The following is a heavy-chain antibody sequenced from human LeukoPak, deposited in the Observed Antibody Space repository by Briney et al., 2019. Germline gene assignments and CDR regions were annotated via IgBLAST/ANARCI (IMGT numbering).Heavy chain of an antibody. CDR2: IIPIFGTA. V-gene: IGHV1-69*05. D-gene: IGHD6-19*01. CDR3: AREPVAGTRWFDP. J-gene: IGHJ5*02. CDR1: GGTFSSYA. Sequence: ASVKVSCKASGGTFSSYAISWVRQAPGQGLEWMGGIIPIFGTANYAQKFQGRVTITTDESTSTAYMELSSLRSEDTAVYYCAREPVAGTRWFDPWGQGTLVTVSS.